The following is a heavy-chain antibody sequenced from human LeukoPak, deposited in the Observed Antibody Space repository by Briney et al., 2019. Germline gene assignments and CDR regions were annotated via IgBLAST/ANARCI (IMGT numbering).Heavy chain of an antibody. D-gene: IGHD5-18*01. CDR3: AKDQGYSYAAAY. J-gene: IGHJ4*02. V-gene: IGHV3-30*04. CDR1: EFTFSSYA. Sequence: GGSLRLSCAASEFTFSSYAMHWVRQAPGKGLEWVAVISYDGSNTYYADSVKGRFTISRDNSKNTLYLQMNSLRAEDTAVYYCAKDQGYSYAAAYWGQGTLVTVSS. CDR2: ISYDGSNT.